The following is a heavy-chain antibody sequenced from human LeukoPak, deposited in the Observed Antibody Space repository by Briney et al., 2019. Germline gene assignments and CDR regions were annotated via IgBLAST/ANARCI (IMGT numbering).Heavy chain of an antibody. Sequence: SGPTLVNPTQTLTLTCTFSGFSLTAPGMRVSWIRQPPGKALEWLARIDWDDDKFYSTSLKTRLTIPKDTSKNQVVLTMTNMDPVDTATYYCARLQGATIGAKWFDPWGQGTLVTVSS. J-gene: IGHJ5*02. CDR1: GFSLTAPGMR. CDR3: ARLQGATIGAKWFDP. D-gene: IGHD4/OR15-4a*01. CDR2: IDWDDDK. V-gene: IGHV2-70*04.